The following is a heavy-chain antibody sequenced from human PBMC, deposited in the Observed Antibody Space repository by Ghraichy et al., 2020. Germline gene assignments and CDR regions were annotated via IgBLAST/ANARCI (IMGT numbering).Heavy chain of an antibody. CDR1: GFTFSSYG. Sequence: GGSLRLSCAASGFTFSSYGMHWVRQAPGKGLEWVAVISYDGSNKYYADSVKGRFTISRDNSKNTLYLQMNSLRAEDTAVYYCATTIVGLYFDYWGQGTLVTVSS. J-gene: IGHJ4*02. CDR3: ATTIVGLYFDY. CDR2: ISYDGSNK. D-gene: IGHD5-12*01. V-gene: IGHV3-30*03.